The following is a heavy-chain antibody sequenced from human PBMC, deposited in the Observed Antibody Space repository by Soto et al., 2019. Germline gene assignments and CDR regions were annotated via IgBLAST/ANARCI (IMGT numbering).Heavy chain of an antibody. CDR2: IYYDGRT. J-gene: IGHJ4*02. D-gene: IGHD2-8*01. CDR1: GGSIHGYY. Sequence: PSETLSLTCTVSGGSIHGYYWSWIRQPPGKGLEWIGYIYYDGRTNHSPSLKGRVIISVDTSKNQFSLKLTSVTATDTAVYYCARYHCPNGVCQNFDDWGQGTLVTVSS. CDR3: ARYHCPNGVCQNFDD. V-gene: IGHV4-59*08.